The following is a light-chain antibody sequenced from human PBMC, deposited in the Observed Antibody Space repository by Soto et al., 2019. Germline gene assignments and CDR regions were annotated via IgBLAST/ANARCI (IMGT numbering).Light chain of an antibody. CDR3: QQYGSSPT. CDR2: GAS. V-gene: IGKV3-20*01. J-gene: IGKJ4*01. Sequence: EIVLTQSPGTLSLSPGERATLSCRASQSVSSSYLAWYQQKPGQAPMLLIYGASSRATGIPDRFSGSGSGTDFTLTISRLEPEDFAVYYCQQYGSSPTFGGGTKVEIK. CDR1: QSVSSSY.